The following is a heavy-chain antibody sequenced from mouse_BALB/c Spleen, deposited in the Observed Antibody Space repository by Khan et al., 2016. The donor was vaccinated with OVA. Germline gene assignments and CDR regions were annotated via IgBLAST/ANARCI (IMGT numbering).Heavy chain of an antibody. CDR2: INTYTGEP. CDR3: ARVGYSGTMDY. Sequence: QIQLVQSGPELKKPGETVKISCKASGYTFTNYGMNWVQQAPGKGLKWMGFINTYTGEPTYADDFKGRFAFSLETSARTAYLQINNLKNEDTSTYFWARVGYSGTMDYWGQGTSVTVSS. V-gene: IGHV9-3-1*01. CDR1: GYTFTNYG. D-gene: IGHD2-14*01. J-gene: IGHJ4*01.